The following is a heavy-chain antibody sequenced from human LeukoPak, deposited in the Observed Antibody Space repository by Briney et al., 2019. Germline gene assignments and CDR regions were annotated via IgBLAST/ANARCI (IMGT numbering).Heavy chain of an antibody. CDR2: INHSGST. Sequence: SETLSLTCAVYGGSFSGYYWSWIRQPPGKGLEWIGEINHSGSTNYNPSLKSRVTISVDTSKNQFSLKLSSVTAADTAVYYCARAVVVGGYFTYCGQGTLVTVSS. CDR1: GGSFSGYY. J-gene: IGHJ4*02. V-gene: IGHV4-34*01. CDR3: ARAVVVGGYFTY. D-gene: IGHD2-2*01.